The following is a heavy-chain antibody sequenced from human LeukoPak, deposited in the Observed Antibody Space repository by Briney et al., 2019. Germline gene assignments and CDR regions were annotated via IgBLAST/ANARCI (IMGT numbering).Heavy chain of an antibody. D-gene: IGHD6-13*01. V-gene: IGHV4-59*01. J-gene: IGHJ4*02. CDR1: GDSISSYY. CDR2: IYYSGST. Sequence: SETLSLTCTVSGDSISSYYWSWIRQPPGKGLEWIGYIYYSGSTNYNPSLKSRVTISVDTSKNQFSLKLSSVTAADTAVYYCARFEGAAAGTGGLDYWGQGTLVTVSS. CDR3: ARFEGAAAGTGGLDY.